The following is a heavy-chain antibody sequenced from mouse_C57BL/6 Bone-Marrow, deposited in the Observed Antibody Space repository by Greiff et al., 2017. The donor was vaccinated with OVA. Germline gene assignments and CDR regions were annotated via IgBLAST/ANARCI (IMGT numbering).Heavy chain of an antibody. D-gene: IGHD1-1*01. V-gene: IGHV5-15*04. CDR3: ARHPHYYGSSFFDV. CDR2: ISNLAYSI. J-gene: IGHJ1*03. Sequence: EVMLVESGGGLVQPGGSLKLSCAASGFTFSDYGMAWVRQAPRKGPEWVAFISNLAYSIYYADTVTGRFTIPRENAKNTLYLEMSSLRSEDTAMYYCARHPHYYGSSFFDVWGTGTTVTVSS. CDR1: GFTFSDYG.